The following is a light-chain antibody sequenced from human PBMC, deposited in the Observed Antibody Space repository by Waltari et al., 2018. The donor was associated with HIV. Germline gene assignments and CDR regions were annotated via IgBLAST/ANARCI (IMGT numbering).Light chain of an antibody. CDR3: LQHHDYPRT. CDR1: QDIRYD. Sequence: IQMTQSPSSLSASVGDRITITCRASQDIRYDLGWYQQKPGIPPRRLIYSTSTLQSGVSSRFSGSGSGTEFTLKNSSLQPEDSATYYCLQHHDYPRTFGQGTKLEI. J-gene: IGKJ2*01. V-gene: IGKV1-17*01. CDR2: STS.